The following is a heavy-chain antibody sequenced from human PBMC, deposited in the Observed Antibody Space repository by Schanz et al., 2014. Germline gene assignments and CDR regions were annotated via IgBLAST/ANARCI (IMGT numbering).Heavy chain of an antibody. V-gene: IGHV4-31*03. D-gene: IGHD3-10*01. CDR1: GASISSRDFY. Sequence: QVQLQESGPGLVKPSQTLSLTCTVSGASISSRDFYWSWIRQFPGKGLEWIVYISYSGRTYYSPSIKSRLTMSVDASKNQFSLKLTSVTAADTAVYYCATNMVQGTISDAFDIWGQGTMVTVSS. J-gene: IGHJ3*02. CDR3: ATNMVQGTISDAFDI. CDR2: ISYSGRT.